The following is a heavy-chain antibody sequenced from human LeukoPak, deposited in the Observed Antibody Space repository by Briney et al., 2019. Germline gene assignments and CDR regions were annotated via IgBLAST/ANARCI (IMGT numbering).Heavy chain of an antibody. CDR3: AREAYYDSSSYDY. CDR1: GFTFSSYW. V-gene: IGHV3-7*01. CDR2: IKQDGSEK. Sequence: GGSLRLSCAASGFTFSSYWMSWVRQAPGKGLEWVANIKQDGSEKYYVDSVKGRFTISRDNAKNSLYLQMNSLRAEDTAVYYCAREAYYDSSSYDYWGQGTLVTVSS. J-gene: IGHJ4*02. D-gene: IGHD3-22*01.